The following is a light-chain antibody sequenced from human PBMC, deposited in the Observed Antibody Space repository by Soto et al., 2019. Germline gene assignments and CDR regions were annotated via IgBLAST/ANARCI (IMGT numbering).Light chain of an antibody. CDR3: SSYSSGSTSVV. J-gene: IGLJ2*01. CDR2: DVS. V-gene: IGLV2-14*03. CDR1: TSDVGDYNY. Sequence: QSALTQPASVSGSPGQSITISCTGTTSDVGDYNYVSWYQHHPGKAPKCVIYDVSNRPSGVSHRFSGSKSGNTASLTISGLQADDEADYYCSSYSSGSTSVVFGGGTKLTVL.